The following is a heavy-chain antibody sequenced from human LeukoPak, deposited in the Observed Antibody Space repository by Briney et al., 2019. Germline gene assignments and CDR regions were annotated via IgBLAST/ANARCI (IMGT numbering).Heavy chain of an antibody. D-gene: IGHD3-10*01. CDR3: ARDSGTTGEVKFDP. CDR1: GGSLSGYY. CDR2: MYSSGS. Sequence: SETLSLTCAVSGGSLSGYYWTWIRQPPGKGLEWIGRMYSSGSNYNPSLKSRVTMSIDTSTNQLSLKLSSVTAADTAVYYCARDSGTTGEVKFDPWGQGTLVTVSS. J-gene: IGHJ5*02. V-gene: IGHV4-4*07.